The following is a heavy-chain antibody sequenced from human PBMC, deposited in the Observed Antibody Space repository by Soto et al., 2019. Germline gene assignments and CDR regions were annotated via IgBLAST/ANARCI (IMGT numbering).Heavy chain of an antibody. J-gene: IGHJ6*02. CDR2: ISSSGSTI. V-gene: IGHV3-11*01. CDR3: ARDSYNEYDFWSGYYSVYYYYYGMDV. CDR1: GFTFSDYY. Sequence: GGSLRLSCAASGFTFSDYYMSWIRQAPGKGLEWVSYISSSGSTIYYADSVKGRFTISRDNAKNSLYLQMNSLRAEDTAVYYCARDSYNEYDFWSGYYSVYYYYYGMDVWGQGTTVTVSS. D-gene: IGHD3-3*01.